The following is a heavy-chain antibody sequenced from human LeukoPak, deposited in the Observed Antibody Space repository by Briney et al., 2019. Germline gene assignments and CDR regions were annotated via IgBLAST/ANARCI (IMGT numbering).Heavy chain of an antibody. CDR2: FDPEDGET. J-gene: IGHJ6*02. Sequence: GASVKVSCKVSGYTLTELSMHWVRQAPGKGLEWMGGFDPEDGETIYAQKFQGRVTMTEDTSTDTAYMELSSLRSEDTAVYYCATRWLPTLGTYYYYGMDVWGQGTTVTVSS. D-gene: IGHD3-22*01. CDR3: ATRWLPTLGTYYYYGMDV. V-gene: IGHV1-24*01. CDR1: GYTLTELS.